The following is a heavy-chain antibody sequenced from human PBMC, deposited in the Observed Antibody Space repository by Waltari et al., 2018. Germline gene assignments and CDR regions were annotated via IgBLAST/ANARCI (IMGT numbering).Heavy chain of an antibody. J-gene: IGHJ5*02. CDR3: AKEEGIAVAVDWFDP. CDR2: ISGSCGST. Sequence: EVQLVESGGGLVQPGGSLRLSCAASGFTFSSYAMSWVRQAPGNGLEWVSAISGSCGSTYSADSVKGRFTISRDNSNNTLYLQMNSLRAEDTAVYYCAKEEGIAVAVDWFDPWGQGTLVTVSS. CDR1: GFTFSSYA. V-gene: IGHV3-23*04. D-gene: IGHD6-19*01.